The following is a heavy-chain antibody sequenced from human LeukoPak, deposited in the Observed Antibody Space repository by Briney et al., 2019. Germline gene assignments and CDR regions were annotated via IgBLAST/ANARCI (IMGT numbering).Heavy chain of an antibody. Sequence: GGSLRLSCAASGFTFYDYAMHWVRQAPGKGLEWVSLFSGDGGSTYYADSVKGRFTISRDNSKNSLYLQMNSLRTEDTALYYCAKARDSSGYYNFDYWGQGTLVTVAS. V-gene: IGHV3-43*02. D-gene: IGHD3-22*01. CDR2: FSGDGGST. J-gene: IGHJ4*02. CDR1: GFTFYDYA. CDR3: AKARDSSGYYNFDY.